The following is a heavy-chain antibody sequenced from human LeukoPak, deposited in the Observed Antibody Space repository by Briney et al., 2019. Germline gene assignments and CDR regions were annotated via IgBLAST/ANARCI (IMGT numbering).Heavy chain of an antibody. CDR1: GFTFSSYG. CDR3: AKDRYDSSGFYYPLDY. J-gene: IGHJ4*02. CDR2: ISGRGGTV. Sequence: GGSLRLSCAASGFTFSSYGMSWVRQTPGKGLGWVSVISGRGGTVYYADSVKGRFTISRDNSRNTLFLQMNSMRAEDTAVYYCAKDRYDSSGFYYPLDYWGPGTLVTVSS. V-gene: IGHV3-23*01. D-gene: IGHD3-22*01.